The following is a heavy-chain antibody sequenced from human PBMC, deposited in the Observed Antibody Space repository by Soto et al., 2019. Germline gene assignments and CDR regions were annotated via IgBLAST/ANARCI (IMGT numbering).Heavy chain of an antibody. CDR1: GGSISSGGYY. CDR2: IYHSGST. Sequence: SETLSLTFAVSGGSISSGGYYWSWIRQPPGKGLEWIGYIYHSGSTYYNPSLKSRVTISVDRSKNQFSLKLSSVTAADTAVYYCARSYCSSTSCSPHGMDVWGQGTTVTVSS. CDR3: ARSYCSSTSCSPHGMDV. J-gene: IGHJ6*02. V-gene: IGHV4-30-2*01. D-gene: IGHD2-2*01.